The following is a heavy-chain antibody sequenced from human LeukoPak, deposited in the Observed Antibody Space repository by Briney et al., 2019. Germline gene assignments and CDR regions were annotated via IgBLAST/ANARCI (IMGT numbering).Heavy chain of an antibody. CDR1: GYTFTRYA. V-gene: IGHV1-18*01. D-gene: IGHD6-19*01. CDR2: VSTYNGDT. J-gene: IGHJ4*02. Sequence: ASVKVSCKASGYTFTRYAISWVRQAPGQGLEWMGWVSTYNGDTKYAQNLQGRVTMTTDTSTSKVYMELRSLRSDDTAVYYCARDPSNTSGWYIYFDYWGPGTLVTVSS. CDR3: ARDPSNTSGWYIYFDY.